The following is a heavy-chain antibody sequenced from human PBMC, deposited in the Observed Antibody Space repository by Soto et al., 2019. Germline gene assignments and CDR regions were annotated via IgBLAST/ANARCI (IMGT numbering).Heavy chain of an antibody. D-gene: IGHD2-8*01. Sequence: SGPTLGNPTPTLTLTCTFSGFSLSTSGLCVSWIRQPPGTALEWLALIDWDDDKYYSTSLKTRLTISKDTSKNQVFLTMTNMDPVDTATYYCARMVYAAYNWFDPWGQGTLVTVSS. J-gene: IGHJ5*02. CDR3: ARMVYAAYNWFDP. V-gene: IGHV2-70*01. CDR2: IDWDDDK. CDR1: GFSLSTSGLC.